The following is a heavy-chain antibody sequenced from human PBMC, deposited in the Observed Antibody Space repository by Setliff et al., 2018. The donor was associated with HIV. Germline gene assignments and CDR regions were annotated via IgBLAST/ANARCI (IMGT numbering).Heavy chain of an antibody. D-gene: IGHD3-9*01. CDR1: GFSLRSSGVG. CDR3: AHTFLTGYYNAFDD. Sequence: SGPTLVNPTPTLTLTFAFSGFSLRSSGVGVGWIRQPPGKALEWLALIYWDDDKRYSPSLKSRLTITKDTYKNHVVRTMTNMDPVHTATYYCAHTFLTGYYNAFDDWGQGGLVTVSS. J-gene: IGHJ4*02. CDR2: IYWDDDK. V-gene: IGHV2-5*02.